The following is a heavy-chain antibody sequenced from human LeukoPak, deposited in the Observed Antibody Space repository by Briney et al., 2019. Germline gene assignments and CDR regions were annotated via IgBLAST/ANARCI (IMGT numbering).Heavy chain of an antibody. CDR1: GGSISSYY. D-gene: IGHD3-3*01. J-gene: IGHJ3*02. Sequence: SETLSLTCTVSGGSISSYYWSWIRQPAGKGLEWIGRIYTSGSTNYNPSLKSRVTMSVDTSKNQFSLKLSSVTAADTAVYYCARGDFWSGYYPHDAFDIWGQGTMVTVSS. V-gene: IGHV4-4*07. CDR3: ARGDFWSGYYPHDAFDI. CDR2: IYTSGST.